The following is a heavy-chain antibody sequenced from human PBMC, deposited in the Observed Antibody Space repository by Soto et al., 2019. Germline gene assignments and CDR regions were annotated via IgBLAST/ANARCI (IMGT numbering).Heavy chain of an antibody. CDR2: INPNSGGT. J-gene: IGHJ5*02. CDR1: GYTFTGYY. CDR3: ARLAVVVVTAAMAPNWFDP. V-gene: IGHV1-2*02. D-gene: IGHD2-2*01. Sequence: GASVKVSCKASGYTFTGYYMHWVRQAPGQGLEWMGWINPNSGGTNYAQKFQGRVTMTRDTSISTAYMELSRLRSDDTAVYYCARLAVVVVTAAMAPNWFDPWGQGTPVPVYS.